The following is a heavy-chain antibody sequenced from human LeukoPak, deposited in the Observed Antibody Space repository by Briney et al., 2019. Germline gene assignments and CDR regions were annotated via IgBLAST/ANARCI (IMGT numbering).Heavy chain of an antibody. Sequence: GGSLTLSCAASGFTFSDYYMSWIRQAPGKGLEWVSYISSSGSTIYYADSVKGRFTISSDNAKNSLYLQINSLRAEDTAVYYCARDRSIAARFHYFDYWGHRTLVTVSS. CDR1: GFTFSDYY. CDR3: ARDRSIAARFHYFDY. D-gene: IGHD6-6*01. V-gene: IGHV3-11*01. CDR2: ISSSGSTI. J-gene: IGHJ4*01.